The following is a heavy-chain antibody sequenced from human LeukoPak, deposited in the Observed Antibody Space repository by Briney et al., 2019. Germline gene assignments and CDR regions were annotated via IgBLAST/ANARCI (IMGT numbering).Heavy chain of an antibody. D-gene: IGHD4-23*01. CDR1: GGSISSSSYY. CDR3: ARRGDYGGSPPGAFDI. J-gene: IGHJ3*02. Sequence: PSETLSLTCIVSGGSISSSSYYWGWIRQPPGKGLEWIGSIYYSGSTYYNPSLKSRVTISVDTSKNQFSLKLSSVTAADTAVYYCARRGDYGGSPPGAFDIWGQGTMVTVSS. V-gene: IGHV4-39*01. CDR2: IYYSGST.